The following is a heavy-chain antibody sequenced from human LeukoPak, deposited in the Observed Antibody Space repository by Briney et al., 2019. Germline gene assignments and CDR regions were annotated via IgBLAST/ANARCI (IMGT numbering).Heavy chain of an antibody. CDR2: IWYDGSNK. CDR1: GFTLSSYG. Sequence: GGSLRLSCAASGFTLSSYGMHWVRQAPGKGLEWVAVIWYDGSNKYYADSVKGRFTISRDNSKNTLYLQMNSLRAEDTAVYYCARDRHSSGFLYYYYGMDVWGQGTTVTVSS. CDR3: ARDRHSSGFLYYYYGMDV. D-gene: IGHD6-19*01. J-gene: IGHJ6*02. V-gene: IGHV3-33*01.